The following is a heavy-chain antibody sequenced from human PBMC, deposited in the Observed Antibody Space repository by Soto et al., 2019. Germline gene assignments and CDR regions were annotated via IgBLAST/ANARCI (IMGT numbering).Heavy chain of an antibody. V-gene: IGHV3-53*01. J-gene: IGHJ3*02. CDR1: GFTVSSNY. CDR3: ARVLPVLGSSGYYKGGAFDI. CDR2: IYSGGST. Sequence: EVQLVESGGGLIQPGGSLRLSCAASGFTVSSNYMSWVRQAPGKGLEWVSVIYSGGSTYYADSVKGRFTISRDNSKNTLYLQMNSLRAEDTAVYYCARVLPVLGSSGYYKGGAFDIWGQGTMVTVSS. D-gene: IGHD3-22*01.